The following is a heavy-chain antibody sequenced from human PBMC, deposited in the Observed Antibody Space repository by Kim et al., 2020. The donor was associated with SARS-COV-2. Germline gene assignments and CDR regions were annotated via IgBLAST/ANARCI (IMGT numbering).Heavy chain of an antibody. CDR1: GFNFSSYS. Sequence: GGSLRLSCAAYGFNFSSYSMNWVRQAPGKGLDCVSYINGSSRTIYYADSVKGRFTISRDNAKNSLFLQMNSLRDEDTAVYYCATEVIITSGGFDYWGLGTLVTVSS. D-gene: IGHD3-10*01. CDR3: ATEVIITSGGFDY. V-gene: IGHV3-48*02. CDR2: INGSSRTI. J-gene: IGHJ4*02.